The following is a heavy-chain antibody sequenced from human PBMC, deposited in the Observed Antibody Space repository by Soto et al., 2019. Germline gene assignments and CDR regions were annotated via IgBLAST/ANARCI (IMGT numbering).Heavy chain of an antibody. Sequence: QLQLQESGPGLVKPSETLSLTCTVSGGSIGSSSYYWGWIRQPPGKGLEWIGSIYYSGSTYYNPSLNSRVTRSVDTSKNQFSLKLSSVTASDTAVYYCARHSPYGSGTKMNWFDPWGQGTLVTVSS. V-gene: IGHV4-39*01. J-gene: IGHJ5*02. CDR3: ARHSPYGSGTKMNWFDP. D-gene: IGHD3-10*01. CDR2: IYYSGST. CDR1: GGSIGSSSYY.